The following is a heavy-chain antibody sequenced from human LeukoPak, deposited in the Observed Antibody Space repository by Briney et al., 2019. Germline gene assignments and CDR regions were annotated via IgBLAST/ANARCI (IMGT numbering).Heavy chain of an antibody. Sequence: ASVKVSCKASGYTFTGSYIHWVRQAPGQGLEWMGWISAYNGNTNYAQKLQGRVTMTTDTSTSTAYMELRSLRSDDTAVYYCARELSSSWPDYWGQGTLVTVSS. V-gene: IGHV1-18*04. CDR2: ISAYNGNT. D-gene: IGHD6-13*01. CDR3: ARELSSSWPDY. CDR1: GYTFTGSY. J-gene: IGHJ4*02.